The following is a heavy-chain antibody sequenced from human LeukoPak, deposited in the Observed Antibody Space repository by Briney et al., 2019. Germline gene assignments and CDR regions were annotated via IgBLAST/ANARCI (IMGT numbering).Heavy chain of an antibody. CDR1: GYTFTSYY. CDR3: ATPSVSRAWRRYYYGMDV. V-gene: IGHV1-46*01. J-gene: IGHJ6*02. CDR2: INPSGGST. D-gene: IGHD5/OR15-5a*01. Sequence: GASVKVSCKASGYTFTSYYMHWVRQAPGQGLEWMGIINPSGGSTSYAQKFQGRVTMTEDTSTDTAYMELSSLRSEDTAVYYCATPSVSRAWRRYYYGMDVWGQGTTVTVSS.